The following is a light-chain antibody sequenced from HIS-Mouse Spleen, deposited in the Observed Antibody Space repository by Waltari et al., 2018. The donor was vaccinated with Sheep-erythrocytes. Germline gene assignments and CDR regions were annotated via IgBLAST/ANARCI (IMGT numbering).Light chain of an antibody. CDR1: SSDVGRYNL. J-gene: IGLJ3*02. V-gene: IGLV2-23*01. Sequence: QSALTQPASVSGSPGQSITISCPGTSSDVGRYNLVPWYQQHPGKAPKLTIYEGSKRASGVSNRFSGAKSGKTASLTISGRQAEDEADYYCCSYAGSSTPWVFGGGTKLTVL. CDR3: CSYAGSSTPWV. CDR2: EGS.